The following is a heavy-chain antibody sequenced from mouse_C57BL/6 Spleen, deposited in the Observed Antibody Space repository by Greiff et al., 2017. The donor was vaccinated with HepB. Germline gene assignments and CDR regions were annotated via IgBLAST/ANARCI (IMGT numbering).Heavy chain of an antibody. CDR1: GYAFSSYW. Sequence: VQLQQSGAELVKPGASVKISCKASGYAFSSYWMNWVKQRPGKGLEWIGQIYPGDGDTNYNGKFKGKATLTADKSSSTAYMQLSSLTSEDSAVYCCARARDYGSSYDPFAYWGQGTLVTVSA. CDR2: IYPGDGDT. CDR3: ARARDYGSSYDPFAY. D-gene: IGHD1-1*01. V-gene: IGHV1-80*01. J-gene: IGHJ3*01.